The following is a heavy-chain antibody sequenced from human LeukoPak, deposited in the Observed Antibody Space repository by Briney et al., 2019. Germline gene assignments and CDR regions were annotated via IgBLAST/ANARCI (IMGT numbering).Heavy chain of an antibody. V-gene: IGHV3-9*01. J-gene: IGHJ1*01. CDR2: ISWNSGTI. Sequence: GGSLRLSCAASGFTFDNYAMNWVRQVPGKGLEWISLISWNSGTIGYADSVKGRFTISRDNANNFLYLQMNSLRAEDAALYYCARAYKDRSLAGKKEFFQHWGQGTLVTVSS. D-gene: IGHD6-19*01. CDR3: ARAYKDRSLAGKKEFFQH. CDR1: GFTFDNYA.